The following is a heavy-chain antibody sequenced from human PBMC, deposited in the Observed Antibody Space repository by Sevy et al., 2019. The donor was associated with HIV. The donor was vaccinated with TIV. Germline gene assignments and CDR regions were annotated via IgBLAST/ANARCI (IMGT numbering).Heavy chain of an antibody. CDR3: ARQRAGGIAALDP. D-gene: IGHD6-13*01. CDR2: ISSSSSYT. V-gene: IGHV3-11*06. CDR1: GFTFSDYY. Sequence: GGSLRLSCAASGFTFSDYYMSWIHQAPGKGLEWVSYISSSSSYTNYADSVKGRFTISRDNAKNSLYLQMNSLRAEDTAVYYCARQRAGGIAALDPWGQGTLVTVSS. J-gene: IGHJ5*02.